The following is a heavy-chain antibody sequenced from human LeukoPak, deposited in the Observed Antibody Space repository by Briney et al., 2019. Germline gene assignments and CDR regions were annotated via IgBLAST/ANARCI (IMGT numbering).Heavy chain of an antibody. CDR1: GFTFSSYG. Sequence: GGSLRLSCAASGFTFSSYGMHWVRQAPGKELEWVAVIWYDGSNKYYADSVKGRFTISRDNSKNTLYLQMNSLRAEDTAVYYCARDDCTNGVCYMLDYWGQGTLVTVSS. CDR3: ARDDCTNGVCYMLDY. J-gene: IGHJ4*02. V-gene: IGHV3-33*01. CDR2: IWYDGSNK. D-gene: IGHD2-8*01.